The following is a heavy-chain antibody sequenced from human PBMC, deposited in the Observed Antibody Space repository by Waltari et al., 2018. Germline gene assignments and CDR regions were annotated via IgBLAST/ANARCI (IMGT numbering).Heavy chain of an antibody. V-gene: IGHV4-61*10. CDR3: ARDLVVVAATPHPDAFDI. D-gene: IGHD2-15*01. Sequence: QVQLQESGPGLVKPSQTLSLTCTVSGGSISSGSYYWSWIRQPAGKGLEWIGYIYYSGSTNYNPSLKSRVTISVDTSKNQFSLKLSSVTAADTAVYYCARDLVVVAATPHPDAFDIWGQGTMVTVSS. CDR2: IYYSGST. J-gene: IGHJ3*02. CDR1: GGSISSGSYY.